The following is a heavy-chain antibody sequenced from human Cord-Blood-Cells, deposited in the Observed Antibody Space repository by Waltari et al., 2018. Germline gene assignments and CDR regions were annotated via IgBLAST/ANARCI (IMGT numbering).Heavy chain of an antibody. D-gene: IGHD3-3*01. J-gene: IGHJ6*03. CDR1: GGSISSYY. Sequence: QVQLQESGPGLVKPSETLSLTCTVSGGSISSYYWSWIRQPAGKGLEWIGRSYTSGSTNYNPSLKRRVTMSVDTSKNQFSLKLSSVTAADTAVYYCARDNGFWSGYYYYYYYMDVWGKGTTVTVSS. CDR3: ARDNGFWSGYYYYYYYMDV. V-gene: IGHV4-4*07. CDR2: SYTSGST.